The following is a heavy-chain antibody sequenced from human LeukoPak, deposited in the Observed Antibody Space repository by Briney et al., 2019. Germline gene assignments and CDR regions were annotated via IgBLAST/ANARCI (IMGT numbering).Heavy chain of an antibody. J-gene: IGHJ4*02. V-gene: IGHV1-3*01. CDR1: GYTFTSYA. CDR2: INAGNGNT. Sequence: EASVKVSCKASGYTFTSYAMQWVRQAPGQRLEWMGWINAGNGNTKYSQKFQGRVTITRDTSANTVYMELSSLRSGDTAVYYCARGPLGRNGDYFDYWGQGTLVTVSS. D-gene: IGHD7-27*01. CDR3: ARGPLGRNGDYFDY.